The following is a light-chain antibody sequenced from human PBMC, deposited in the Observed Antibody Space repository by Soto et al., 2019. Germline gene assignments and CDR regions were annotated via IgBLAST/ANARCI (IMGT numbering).Light chain of an antibody. CDR3: QSYDSSLSAYYV. Sequence: VLTQPPSVSGAPGQRVTISCTGSSSNIGAGYDVHWYQQLPGTAPKLLIYGNSNRPSGVPDRFSGSKSGTSASLAITGLQAEDEADYYCQSYDSSLSAYYVFGTGTKLTVL. CDR1: SSNIGAGYD. CDR2: GNS. J-gene: IGLJ1*01. V-gene: IGLV1-40*01.